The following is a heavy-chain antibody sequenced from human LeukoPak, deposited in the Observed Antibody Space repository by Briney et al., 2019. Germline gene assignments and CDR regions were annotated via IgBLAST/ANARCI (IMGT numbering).Heavy chain of an antibody. J-gene: IGHJ4*02. CDR3: ARPLSSNSYPGFDY. CDR2: ISAYNGNT. Sequence: ASVKVSCKASGYTFTSYGISWVRQAPGQGLEWMGWISAYNGNTNYAQKLQGRVTMTTDTSTSAAYMELRSLRSDDTAVYYCARPLSSNSYPGFDYWGQGTLVTVSS. D-gene: IGHD6-13*01. CDR1: GYTFTSYG. V-gene: IGHV1-18*01.